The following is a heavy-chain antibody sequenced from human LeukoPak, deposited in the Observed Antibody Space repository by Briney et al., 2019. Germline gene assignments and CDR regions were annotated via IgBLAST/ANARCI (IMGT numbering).Heavy chain of an antibody. V-gene: IGHV3-30*03. CDR3: VRGWGSGSYYNYYYYGMDV. J-gene: IGHJ6*04. CDR1: GFTFSSYG. Sequence: GGSLRLSCAASGFTFSSYGMHWVRHAPGKGLEWVAVISYDGSNKYYADSVKGRFTNSRDNSKNTLYLQVNSLRAEDTAVYYCVRGWGSGSYYNYYYYGMDVWGKGTTVTVSS. CDR2: ISYDGSNK. D-gene: IGHD3-10*01.